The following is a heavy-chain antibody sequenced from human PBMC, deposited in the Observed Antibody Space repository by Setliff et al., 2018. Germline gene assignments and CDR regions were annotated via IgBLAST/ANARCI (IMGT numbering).Heavy chain of an antibody. CDR3: VRPGGTTVVARHFDF. CDR2: ISYSGTP. Sequence: SETLSLTCTVSGASISANHYWGWIRQAPGSGLEWIGSISYSGTPYYNASVESRVTISIDTSRNQFSLELRSVTVADTATYYCVRPGGTTVVARHFDFWGQGTPVTVSS. V-gene: IGHV4-39*01. CDR1: GASISANHY. D-gene: IGHD2-15*01. J-gene: IGHJ4*02.